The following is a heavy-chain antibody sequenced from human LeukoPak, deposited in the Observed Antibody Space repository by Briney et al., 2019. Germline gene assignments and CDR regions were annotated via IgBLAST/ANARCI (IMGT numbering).Heavy chain of an antibody. Sequence: GGSLRLSCAASGFTFSSYGMHWVRQAPGKGLEWVAVIWYGGSNKYYADSVKGRFIISRDNSKNTLYLQMNSLRAEDTAVYYCARVSGRKEGAFDIWGQGTMVTVSS. J-gene: IGHJ3*02. CDR1: GFTFSSYG. V-gene: IGHV3-33*08. CDR2: IWYGGSNK. CDR3: ARVSGRKEGAFDI.